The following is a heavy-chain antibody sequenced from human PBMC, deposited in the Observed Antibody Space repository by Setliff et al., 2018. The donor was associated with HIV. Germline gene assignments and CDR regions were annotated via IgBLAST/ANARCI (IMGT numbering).Heavy chain of an antibody. D-gene: IGHD3-22*01. V-gene: IGHV1-2*02. CDR1: GYTFTGYY. Sequence: ASVKVSCKASGYTFTGYYMHWVRQAPGQGLEWMGWINPDSGSTNYAQKFQGRVTITADESTSTAYMELSSLRSEDTAVFYCARGYYDSSGYENWFDPWGQGTLVTVSS. CDR3: ARGYYDSSGYENWFDP. J-gene: IGHJ5*02. CDR2: INPDSGST.